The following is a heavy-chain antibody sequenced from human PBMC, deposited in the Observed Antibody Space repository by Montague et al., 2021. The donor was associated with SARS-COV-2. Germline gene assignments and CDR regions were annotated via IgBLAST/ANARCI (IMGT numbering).Heavy chain of an antibody. D-gene: IGHD6-19*01. V-gene: IGHV4-39*07. CDR3: VTPGKTAVAGQFDF. CDR2: IYEGDTT. CDR1: GGSIRSTTFY. Sequence: SETLSLTCTVSGGSIRSTTFYWGWIRQSPGKGLEWIGYIYEGDTTXYKPSLKSRVAIPLDTPNNQFSLKITSLIVADTAIYYCVTPGKTAVAGQFDFWGPGILVTVSS. J-gene: IGHJ4*02.